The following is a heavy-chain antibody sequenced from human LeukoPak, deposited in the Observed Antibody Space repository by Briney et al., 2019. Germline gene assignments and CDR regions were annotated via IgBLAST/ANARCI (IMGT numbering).Heavy chain of an antibody. CDR3: ARDTRNYFDY. V-gene: IGHV1-2*06. Sequence: ASVKVSCKASGYTFTAYYIHWVRQAPGQGLEWMGRINPNSGGTNYAQKFQGRVTMTRDTSISTAYMELSRLRSDDTAVYYCARDTRNYFDYWGQGTLVTVSS. CDR1: GYTFTAYY. J-gene: IGHJ4*02. CDR2: INPNSGGT.